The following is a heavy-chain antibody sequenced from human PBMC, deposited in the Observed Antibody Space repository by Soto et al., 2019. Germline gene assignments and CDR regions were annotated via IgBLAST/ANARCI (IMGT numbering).Heavy chain of an antibody. CDR1: GFTFNNAW. V-gene: IGHV3-15*07. D-gene: IGHD4-4*01. CDR3: TREPDYSNYFEY. Sequence: EVQLVESGGGLVRPGGSLRLACVASGFTFNNAWMNWVRQAPGKGLEWVGSIRSKADGGTIDYAAPVKDRFTISRDDSKNTLHLQMNSLKTEDTAVYYCTREPDYSNYFEYWGQGTLVTVSS. J-gene: IGHJ4*02. CDR2: IRSKADGGTI.